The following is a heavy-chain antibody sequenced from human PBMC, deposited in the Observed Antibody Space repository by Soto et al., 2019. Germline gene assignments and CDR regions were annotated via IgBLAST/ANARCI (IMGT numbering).Heavy chain of an antibody. D-gene: IGHD6-6*01. Sequence: GGSLRLSCAASGFTFSSYAMHWVRQAPGKGLEWVAVISYDGSNKYYADSVKGRFTISRDNSKNTLYLQMNSLRAEDTAVYYCARDVLIAARTGLDSWGQGTMLTVSS. CDR2: ISYDGSNK. V-gene: IGHV3-30-3*01. CDR3: ARDVLIAARTGLDS. J-gene: IGHJ4*02. CDR1: GFTFSSYA.